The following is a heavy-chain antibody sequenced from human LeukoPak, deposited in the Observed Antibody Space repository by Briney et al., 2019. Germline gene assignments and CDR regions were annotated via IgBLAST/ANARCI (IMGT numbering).Heavy chain of an antibody. V-gene: IGHV3-7*05. Sequence: GGSLRLSCSGSGFTLSTYWMSWVRQAPGRGLEWVANIKQDGSEKYYADSVKGRFTISRDNAKNSLYLQMNSLRAEDAAVYYCARPLYQYLYWDAFDTWGQGTMVTVSA. J-gene: IGHJ3*02. CDR1: GFTLSTYW. CDR2: IKQDGSEK. D-gene: IGHD3-9*01. CDR3: ARPLYQYLYWDAFDT.